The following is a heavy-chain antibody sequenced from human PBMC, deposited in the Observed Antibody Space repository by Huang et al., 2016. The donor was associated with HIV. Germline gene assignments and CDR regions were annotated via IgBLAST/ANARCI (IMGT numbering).Heavy chain of an antibody. CDR2: SNRDGSSS. CDR1: GFTFSSYW. J-gene: IGHJ4*02. Sequence: EVQLVESGGGLVQPGGSLRLSCAASGFTFSSYWMHWVRQSPGKWPVWVSRSNRDGSSSGYADSVKGRFTSSRDNAKNTLYLQMNSLRAEDTAVYYCVRDPRIQSWLNYFDYWGQGTLVSVSS. CDR3: VRDPRIQSWLNYFDY. D-gene: IGHD3-22*01. V-gene: IGHV3-74*01.